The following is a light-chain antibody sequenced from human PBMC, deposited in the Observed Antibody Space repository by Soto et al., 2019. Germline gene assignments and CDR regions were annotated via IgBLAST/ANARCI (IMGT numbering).Light chain of an antibody. CDR1: QSVSSSY. CDR2: GAS. CDR3: QQYGSSPWT. Sequence: EIVLTQSPGTLSLSPGERATLSCRASQSVSSSYLAWYQQKPGQAPRLLIYGASSRATGIPDRFSGRGYETDFTLTISRLEPEDFAMYYCQQYGSSPWTFGQGTKVEIK. V-gene: IGKV3-20*01. J-gene: IGKJ1*01.